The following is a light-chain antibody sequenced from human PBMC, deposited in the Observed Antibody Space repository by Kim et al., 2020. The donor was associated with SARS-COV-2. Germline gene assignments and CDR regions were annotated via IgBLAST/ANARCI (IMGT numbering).Light chain of an antibody. CDR2: GAS. Sequence: SPGERATLSCRASQSVSSNLAGYQQKPGQAPRLLIYGASTRATGIPARFSGSGSGTEFTLTISSLQSEDFAVYYCQQYNNWPLFTFGPGTKVDIK. CDR3: QQYNNWPLFT. J-gene: IGKJ3*01. V-gene: IGKV3-15*01. CDR1: QSVSSN.